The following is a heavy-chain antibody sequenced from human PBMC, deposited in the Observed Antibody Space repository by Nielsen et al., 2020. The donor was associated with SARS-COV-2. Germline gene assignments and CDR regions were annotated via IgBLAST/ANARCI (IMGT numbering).Heavy chain of an antibody. CDR3: AREGDYYYGMDV. CDR2: ISAYNGNT. J-gene: IGHJ6*02. D-gene: IGHD3-16*01. V-gene: IGHV1-18*04. CDR1: GYTFTTFG. Sequence: ASVKVSCKASGYTFTTFGITWVRQAPGQGLEWMGWISAYNGNTNYAQKLQGRVTMTTDTSTSTAYMELRSLRSDDTAVYYCAREGDYYYGMDVWGQGTTVTVSS.